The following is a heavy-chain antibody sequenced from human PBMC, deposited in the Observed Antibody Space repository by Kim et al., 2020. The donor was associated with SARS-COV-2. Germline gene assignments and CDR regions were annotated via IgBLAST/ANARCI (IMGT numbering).Heavy chain of an antibody. V-gene: IGHV4-59*01. CDR2: IYYSGST. CDR1: GGSISSYY. D-gene: IGHD6-13*01. CDR3: ARSSSSPRRPFDY. J-gene: IGHJ4*02. Sequence: SETLSLTCTVSGGSISSYYWSWIRQPPGKGLEWIGYIYYSGSTNYNPSLKSRVTISVDTSKNQFSLKLSSVTAADTAVYYCARSSSSPRRPFDYWGQGTLVTVSS.